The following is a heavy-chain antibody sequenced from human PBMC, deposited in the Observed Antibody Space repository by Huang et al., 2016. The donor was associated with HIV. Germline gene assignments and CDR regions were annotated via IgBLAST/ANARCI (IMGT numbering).Heavy chain of an antibody. V-gene: IGHV3-30*03. CDR3: ARGPIRFLAWLLNFDY. CDR1: GFTFSSYG. Sequence: QILLIESGGGVVQPGRSLRLSCAASGFTFSSYGMHWVRQAPGKGREGVALKADDEDNKYEADSVRGRFTISRDNSKNTLYLQMNSLRIEDTAVYYCARGPIRFLAWLLNFDYWGQGALVTVSS. J-gene: IGHJ4*02. D-gene: IGHD3-3*01. CDR2: KADDEDNK.